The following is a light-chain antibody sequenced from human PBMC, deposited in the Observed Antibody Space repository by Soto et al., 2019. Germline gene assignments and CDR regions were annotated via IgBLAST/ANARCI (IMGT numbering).Light chain of an antibody. J-gene: IGLJ3*02. Sequence: QSALTQPPSASGSPGQSVTISCTGGKSDIGVYNFVSWYQQYPGEAPKLIIYEVSKRPSGVPDRFSASKSGNSASLTISGLQAEDEADYYCCSYAGSSTGVFGGGTKLTVL. CDR3: CSYAGSSTGV. V-gene: IGLV2-8*01. CDR2: EVS. CDR1: KSDIGVYNF.